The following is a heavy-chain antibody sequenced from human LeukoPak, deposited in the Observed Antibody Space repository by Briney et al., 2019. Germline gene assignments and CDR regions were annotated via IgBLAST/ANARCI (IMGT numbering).Heavy chain of an antibody. D-gene: IGHD6-19*01. J-gene: IGHJ4*02. CDR2: ISPYNGNT. Sequence: GASVKVSCKASGYDFTSVGIIGVRRAPGQGLEWMGWISPYNGNTRYAQKFQGRVAMTTDTSTTTAYMELRGLRFNDTAVYYCARAGPGSGWYSDYWGQGRLVTVSS. CDR3: ARAGPGSGWYSDY. V-gene: IGHV1-18*01. CDR1: GYDFTSVG.